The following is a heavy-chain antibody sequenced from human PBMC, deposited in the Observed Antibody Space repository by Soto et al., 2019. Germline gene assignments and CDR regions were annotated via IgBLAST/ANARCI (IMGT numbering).Heavy chain of an antibody. CDR3: ARDGQWAELAVFAI. V-gene: IGHV1-18*01. J-gene: IGHJ6*03. CDR2: ISANNGNT. D-gene: IGHD1-1*01. Sequence: QGLEWMGWISANNGNTNYAQKLQGRVTMTTDTSTSTAYMELRSLTSDDTAVYFCARDGQWAELAVFAIRGKG.